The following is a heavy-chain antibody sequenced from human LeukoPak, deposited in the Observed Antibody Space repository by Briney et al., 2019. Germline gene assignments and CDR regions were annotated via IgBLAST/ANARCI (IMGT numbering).Heavy chain of an antibody. J-gene: IGHJ3*02. CDR3: VRGSDAFDI. Sequence: GESLKVSCKASGYTFTSYGISWVRPAPGQGLEWMGWISAYNGNTNYAQKLQGRVTMTTDTSTSTAYMELRSLRSDDTAVYHCVRGSDAFDIWGQGTMVTVSS. CDR1: GYTFTSYG. D-gene: IGHD3-10*01. CDR2: ISAYNGNT. V-gene: IGHV1-18*01.